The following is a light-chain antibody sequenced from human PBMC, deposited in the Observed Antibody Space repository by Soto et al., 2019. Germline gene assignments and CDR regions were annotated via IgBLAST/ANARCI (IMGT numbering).Light chain of an antibody. CDR1: SDDIGNFNL. Sequence: QSALTQPASVSGSPGQSITVSCTGSSDDIGNFNLVSWYQQFPGKAPKLIVYEVNKRPLGVSDRFSGSKSGNTASLTISGLQAEYEADYHCCSYAGSRWMFGGGTKVTVL. CDR2: EVN. V-gene: IGLV2-23*02. J-gene: IGLJ3*02. CDR3: CSYAGSRWM.